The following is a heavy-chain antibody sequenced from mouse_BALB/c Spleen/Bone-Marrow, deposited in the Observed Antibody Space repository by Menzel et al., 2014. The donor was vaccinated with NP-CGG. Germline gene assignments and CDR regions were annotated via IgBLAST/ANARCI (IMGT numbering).Heavy chain of an antibody. Sequence: VQLKESGAELVKPGASVKLSCTASGFNIKDTYMHWVKQRPEQGLEWIGRIDPANGNTKYDPKFQGKATITADTSSNTAYLQLSSLTSEDTAVYYCARSGGYDNYLAWFAYWGQGTLVTVSA. CDR1: GFNIKDTY. CDR2: IDPANGNT. D-gene: IGHD2-10*02. CDR3: ARSGGYDNYLAWFAY. J-gene: IGHJ3*01. V-gene: IGHV14-3*02.